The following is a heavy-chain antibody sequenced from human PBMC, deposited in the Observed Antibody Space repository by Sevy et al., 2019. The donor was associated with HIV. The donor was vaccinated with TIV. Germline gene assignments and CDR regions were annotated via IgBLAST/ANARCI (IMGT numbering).Heavy chain of an antibody. Sequence: SETLSLTCTVSGGSISSGGYYWSWIRQHPGKGLAWIGYIYYSGSTYYNPSLKSRVTISVDTSKNQFSLKLSSVTAADTAVYYCARVTIFGVVRYYYYGMDVWGQGTTVTVSS. CDR3: ARVTIFGVVRYYYYGMDV. J-gene: IGHJ6*02. D-gene: IGHD3-3*01. CDR2: IYYSGST. CDR1: GGSISSGGYY. V-gene: IGHV4-31*03.